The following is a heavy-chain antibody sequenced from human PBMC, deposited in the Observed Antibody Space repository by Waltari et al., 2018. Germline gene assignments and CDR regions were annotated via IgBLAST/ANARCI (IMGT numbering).Heavy chain of an antibody. D-gene: IGHD4-17*01. J-gene: IGHJ4*02. CDR1: GYSISSGQY. Sequence: QVQLQESGPGLVRPSETLSLTGTVSGYSISSGQYWGWIRQPPGKGLEWIGTIYHRGTTHSGPSLKGRVTMSVDTSKNQFSLKLSSVTAADTAVYYCARVPSNYGDHVLFDYWGQGTLVTVSS. CDR2: IYHRGTT. V-gene: IGHV4-38-2*02. CDR3: ARVPSNYGDHVLFDY.